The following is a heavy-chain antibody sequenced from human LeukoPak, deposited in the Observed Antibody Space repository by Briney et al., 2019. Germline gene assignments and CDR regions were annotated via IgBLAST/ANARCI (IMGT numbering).Heavy chain of an antibody. CDR1: GYTFTGYY. J-gene: IGHJ6*02. V-gene: IGHV1-69*02. CDR2: IIPILGIA. CDR3: ARIRYYGGNSGYYYGMDV. Sequence: GASVKVSCKASGYTFTGYYMHWVRQAPGQGLEWMGRIIPILGIANYAQKFQGRVTITADRSTSTAYMELSSLRSEDTAVYYCARIRYYGGNSGYYYGMDVWGQGTTVTVSS. D-gene: IGHD4-17*01.